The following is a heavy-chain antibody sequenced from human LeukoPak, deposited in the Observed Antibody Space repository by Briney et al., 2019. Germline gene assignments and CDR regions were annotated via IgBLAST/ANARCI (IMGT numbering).Heavy chain of an antibody. CDR1: GYSISSGYY. CDR2: IYHSGST. J-gene: IGHJ4*02. Sequence: KPSETLSLTCAVSGYSISSGYYWGWIRQPPGKGLEWIGSIYHSGSTYYNPSLKSRVTISVDTSKNQFSLKLSSVTAADSAMYYCARELWSGYPIFDYWGQGTLVTVSS. V-gene: IGHV4-38-2*02. D-gene: IGHD3-3*01. CDR3: ARELWSGYPIFDY.